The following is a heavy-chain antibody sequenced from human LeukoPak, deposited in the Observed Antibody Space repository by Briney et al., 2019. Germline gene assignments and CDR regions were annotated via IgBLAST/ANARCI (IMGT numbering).Heavy chain of an antibody. CDR2: IYPGDSDT. CDR3: ARHGNYDFWSGYYADY. Sequence: TSGESLKISRKGSGYSFTSYWIGWVRQMPGKGLEWMGIIYPGDSDTRYSPSFQGQVTISADKSISTAYLQWSSLKTSDTAMYYCARHGNYDFWSGYYADYWGQGTLVTVSS. D-gene: IGHD3-3*01. J-gene: IGHJ4*02. CDR1: GYSFTSYW. V-gene: IGHV5-51*01.